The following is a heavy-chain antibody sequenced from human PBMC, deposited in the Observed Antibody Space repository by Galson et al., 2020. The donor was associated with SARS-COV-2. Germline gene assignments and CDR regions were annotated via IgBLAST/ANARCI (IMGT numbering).Heavy chain of an antibody. CDR2: TYYRSQWST. CDR1: GDSVSRNSAA. D-gene: IGHD6-13*01. V-gene: IGHV6-1*01. Sequence: SQTLSLPCAISGDSVSRNSAAWNWIRQSPSRGLEWLGRTYYRSQWSTDYAVSVNSRITINPDTSKNQFSLQLNSVTPEDTAIYYCAGRVAGAGSLHIWGQGTMVIVSS. J-gene: IGHJ3*02. CDR3: AGRVAGAGSLHI.